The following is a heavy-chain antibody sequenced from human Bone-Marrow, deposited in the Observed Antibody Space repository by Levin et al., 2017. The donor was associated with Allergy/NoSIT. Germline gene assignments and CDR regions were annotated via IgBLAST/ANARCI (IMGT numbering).Heavy chain of an antibody. J-gene: IGHJ4*02. CDR3: VRGKVTTTPFDY. D-gene: IGHD4-17*01. CDR1: GFPFSSYS. Sequence: LSLTCAASGFPFSSYSINWVRQAPGKGLEWVSYISSSGSTIYYADSVKGRFTISRDNGKNSLYLQMNSLRAEDTAMYYCVRGKVTTTPFDYWGQGTLVTVSS. V-gene: IGHV3-48*01. CDR2: ISSSGSTI.